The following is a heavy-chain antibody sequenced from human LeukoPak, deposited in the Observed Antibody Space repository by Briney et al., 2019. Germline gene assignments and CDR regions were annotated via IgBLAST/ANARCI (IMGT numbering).Heavy chain of an antibody. V-gene: IGHV1-2*02. CDR3: ARVQGCVWVFFSAYYRDV. D-gene: IGHD3-10*01. Sequence: GASVKVSCKASGYTFTGHYMHWVRQAPGQGLEWMGWINPNSGGTNYAQKFQGRVTMTRDTSIRTAYMELSRLPDDGTPGYFFARVQGCVWVFFSAYYRDVWGKGTPVIVS. CDR2: INPNSGGT. CDR1: GYTFTGHY. J-gene: IGHJ6*03.